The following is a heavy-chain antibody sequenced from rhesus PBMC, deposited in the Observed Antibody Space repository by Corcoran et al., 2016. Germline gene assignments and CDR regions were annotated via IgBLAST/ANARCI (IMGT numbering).Heavy chain of an antibody. J-gene: IGHJ2*01. Sequence: QVQLQESGPGLVKPSETLSLTCAVSGYSISSGYYWGWIRQPPGTGLEWIVRIYGRGGSNYLNPSLTSRITLSVDTSKNQFSLKLSSVTAADTAVYYCARVGSSWSEWDTVGTEWYFDLWGPGTPITISS. CDR3: ARVGSSWSEWDTVGTEWYFDL. CDR2: IYGRGGSN. V-gene: IGHV4S14*01. CDR1: GYSISSGYY. D-gene: IGHD5-42*01.